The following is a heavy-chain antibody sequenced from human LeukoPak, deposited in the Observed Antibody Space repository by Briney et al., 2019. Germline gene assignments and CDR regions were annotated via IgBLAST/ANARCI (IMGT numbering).Heavy chain of an antibody. J-gene: IGHJ4*02. V-gene: IGHV3-33*06. CDR2: IWYDGSNK. CDR1: GFTFSSYG. D-gene: IGHD6-19*01. CDR3: AKAQYSSGWSLTYYFDY. Sequence: GGSLRLSCAASGFTFSSYGMHWVRQAPGKGLEWVAVIWYDGSNKYYADSVKGRFTISRDNSKNTLYLQMNRLRAEDTAVYYCAKAQYSSGWSLTYYFDYWGQGTLVTVSS.